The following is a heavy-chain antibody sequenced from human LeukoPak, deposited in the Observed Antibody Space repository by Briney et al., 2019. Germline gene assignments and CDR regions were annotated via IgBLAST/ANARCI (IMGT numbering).Heavy chain of an antibody. V-gene: IGHV3-48*03. CDR2: ISSGGSTI. CDR3: ARAAYSSTWYSRYFDL. D-gene: IGHD6-13*01. Sequence: GGSLRLSCAASGFTFSSFEMKWVRQAPGKGLEWVSYISSGGSTIYYADSVKGRFTISRDNAKNSLYLQMNSLRAEDTAVYYCARAAYSSTWYSRYFDLWGRGTLVTVSS. J-gene: IGHJ2*01. CDR1: GFTFSSFE.